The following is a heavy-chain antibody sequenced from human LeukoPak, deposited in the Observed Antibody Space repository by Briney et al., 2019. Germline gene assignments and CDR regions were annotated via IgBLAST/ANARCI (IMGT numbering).Heavy chain of an antibody. CDR2: ISAYNGNT. CDR1: GYTFTSYG. Sequence: ASVKVSCKASGYTFTSYGISWVRQAPGQGLEWMGWISAYNGNTNYAQKLQGRVTMTEDTSTDTAYMDLSSLRSEDTAVYYCATGFSDISGYSYWGQGTLVTVSS. J-gene: IGHJ4*02. CDR3: ATGFSDISGYSY. V-gene: IGHV1-18*01. D-gene: IGHD3-22*01.